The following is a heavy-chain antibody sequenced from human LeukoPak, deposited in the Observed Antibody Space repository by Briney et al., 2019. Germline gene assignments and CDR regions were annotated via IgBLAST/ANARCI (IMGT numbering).Heavy chain of an antibody. CDR2: INSDGSST. J-gene: IGHJ4*02. CDR1: GFTFSSYW. Sequence: GGSLRLSCAASGFTFSSYWMHWGRQAPGKGLVWVSRINSDGSSTSYADSVKGRFTISRDNAKNTLYLQMNSLRAEDTAVYYCARVRRIAVAPFDTWGQGTLVTVSS. CDR3: ARVRRIAVAPFDT. V-gene: IGHV3-74*01. D-gene: IGHD6-19*01.